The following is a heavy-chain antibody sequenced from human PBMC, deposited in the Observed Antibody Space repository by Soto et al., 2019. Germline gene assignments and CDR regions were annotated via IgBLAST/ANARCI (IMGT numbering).Heavy chain of an antibody. J-gene: IGHJ4*02. CDR3: AKGGRGSGSDCDLDY. CDR2: ISTISGAT. D-gene: IGHD3-10*01. V-gene: IGHV3-23*01. Sequence: EVQLLESGGDLVQPGGSLRLSCAASGFTFSRYAMSWVRQAPGKGLEWVSSISTISGATYNPDSVKGRFSISRDNSKNTVYLEMNGLRADDTAVYYCAKGGRGSGSDCDLDYWGQGTLVTVST. CDR1: GFTFSRYA.